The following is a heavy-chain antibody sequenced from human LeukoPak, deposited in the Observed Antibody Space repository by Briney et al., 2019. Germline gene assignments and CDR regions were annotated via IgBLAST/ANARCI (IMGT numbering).Heavy chain of an antibody. CDR3: VRLNGGYYEAIFDY. CDR2: MYYSGST. CDR1: GGSISSSSYY. J-gene: IGHJ4*02. V-gene: IGHV4-39*01. Sequence: KPSETLSLTCTVSGGSISSSSYYWGWIRQPPGKGLECIGSMYYSGSTYYNPPLKSRVTISVDTSKNQFSLNLRSVTAADTAVYYRVRLNGGYYEAIFDYWGQGTLVTVSS. D-gene: IGHD3-22*01.